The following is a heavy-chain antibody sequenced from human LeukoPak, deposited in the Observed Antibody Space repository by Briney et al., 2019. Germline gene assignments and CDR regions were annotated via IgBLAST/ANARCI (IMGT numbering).Heavy chain of an antibody. V-gene: IGHV3-7*01. CDR3: ARDLSPHDTYSSGY. CDR1: GFTFSSYW. CDR2: MKQDGNQA. D-gene: IGHD6-25*01. Sequence: GGSLRLSCAASGFTFSSYWMSWVRQSPGKGLEWVANMKQDGNQAYYVDSVKGRFTISRDNAKNSLFLQMNSLRAEDTAVYYCARDLSPHDTYSSGYWGQGTLVTVSS. J-gene: IGHJ4*02.